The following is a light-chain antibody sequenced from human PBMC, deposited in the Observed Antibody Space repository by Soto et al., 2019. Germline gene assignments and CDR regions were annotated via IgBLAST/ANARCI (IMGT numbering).Light chain of an antibody. J-gene: IGLJ2*01. CDR3: SSYVGSNNLL. CDR1: TGDVGGYNY. CDR2: EVS. Sequence: QSVLTQPPSAPGSPGQSATIPCPGTTGDVGGYNYVSWYQQHPGKAPKLMIYEVSKRPSGVPDRFSGSKSDNTASLTVSGLQAEDEADYYCSSYVGSNNLLFGGGTKVTVL. V-gene: IGLV2-8*01.